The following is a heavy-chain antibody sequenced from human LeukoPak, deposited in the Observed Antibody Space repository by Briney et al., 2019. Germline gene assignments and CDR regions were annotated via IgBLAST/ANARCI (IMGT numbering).Heavy chain of an antibody. CDR3: ARDDGGATSLLYRYFYGTDV. J-gene: IGHJ6*02. Sequence: GGSLRLSCAASGFTFSNYGIHWVRQAPGKGLEWVAVISYDESKKYYADSVKGRFTISRDNSKNMLYLQMNSLRAEDTAVYYCARDDGGATSLLYRYFYGTDVWGQGTTVTVSS. D-gene: IGHD1-26*01. V-gene: IGHV3-30*03. CDR1: GFTFSNYG. CDR2: ISYDESKK.